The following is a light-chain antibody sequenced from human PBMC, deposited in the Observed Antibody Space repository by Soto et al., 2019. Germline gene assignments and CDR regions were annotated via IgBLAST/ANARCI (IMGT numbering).Light chain of an antibody. CDR3: LLYFGGAYV. Sequence: QPVVTQEPSLTVSPGGTVTLTCASSTGAVTSGYYPNWFQQKPGQAPRALIYNTRNKHSWTPARFSGSLLGGKAALTLSGAQPEDEAEYYCLLYFGGAYVFGTGTKVTVL. CDR1: TGAVTSGYY. V-gene: IGLV7-43*01. J-gene: IGLJ1*01. CDR2: NTR.